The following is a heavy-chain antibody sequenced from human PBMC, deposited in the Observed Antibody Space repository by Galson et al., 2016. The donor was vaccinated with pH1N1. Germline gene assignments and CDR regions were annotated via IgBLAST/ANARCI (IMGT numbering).Heavy chain of an antibody. J-gene: IGHJ3*01. CDR2: IRYDESRT. D-gene: IGHD2/OR15-2a*01. V-gene: IGHV3-30*02. CDR3: AKPRGISITVTYDAFDL. Sequence: SLRLSCAASGFTFSIYGIHWARRAPGKGLEWVAFIRYDESRTFYGDSVKGRFTISRDNSQNTVCLQMNSLRHEDTAVYFCAKPRGISITVTYDAFDLWGQGTMVTVSS. CDR1: GFTFSIYG.